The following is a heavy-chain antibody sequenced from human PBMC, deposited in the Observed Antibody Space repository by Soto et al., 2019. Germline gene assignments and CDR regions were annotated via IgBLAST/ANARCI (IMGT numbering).Heavy chain of an antibody. Sequence: EVQLVESGGGLVQPGGSLRLSCAASGFTFSSYWMHWVRQAPGKWLVWVSRINSDGSSTSYADSVKGRFTISRDNAKNTLYLQMNSLRAEDTAVYYCARASYDFWSGYHLPDYWGQGTLVTVSS. CDR3: ARASYDFWSGYHLPDY. D-gene: IGHD3-3*01. CDR2: INSDGSST. V-gene: IGHV3-74*01. J-gene: IGHJ4*02. CDR1: GFTFSSYW.